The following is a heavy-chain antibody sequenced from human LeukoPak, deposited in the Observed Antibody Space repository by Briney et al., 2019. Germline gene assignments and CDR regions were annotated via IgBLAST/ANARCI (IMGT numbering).Heavy chain of an antibody. CDR1: GFTFSSYA. CDR2: ISGSGGST. V-gene: IGHV3-23*01. J-gene: IGHJ4*02. CDR3: AKAQYYDFWSGYYKTTQNNYFDY. Sequence: GGSLRLSCAASGFTFSSYAMSWVRQAPGKGLEWVSAISGSGGSTYYADSVKGRFTISRDNSKNTLYLQMNSLRAEDTAVYYCAKAQYYDFWSGYYKTTQNNYFDYWGQGTLVTVSS. D-gene: IGHD3-3*01.